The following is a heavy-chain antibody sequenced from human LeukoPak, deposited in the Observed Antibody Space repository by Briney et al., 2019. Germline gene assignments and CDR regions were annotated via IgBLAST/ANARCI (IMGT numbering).Heavy chain of an antibody. CDR2: IYYSGST. Sequence: PSETLSLTCTVSGGSISSYYWSWIRQPPGKGLEWIWYIYYSGSTNYNPSLESRVTISVDTSKNQFSLKLSSVTAADTAVYYCARYSGYEHDYGDYEYFDYWGQGTLVTVSS. V-gene: IGHV4-59*08. CDR1: GGSISSYY. CDR3: ARYSGYEHDYGDYEYFDY. D-gene: IGHD4-17*01. J-gene: IGHJ4*02.